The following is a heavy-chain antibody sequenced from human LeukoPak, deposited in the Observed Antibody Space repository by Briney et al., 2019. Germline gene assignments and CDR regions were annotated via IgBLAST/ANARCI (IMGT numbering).Heavy chain of an antibody. CDR1: GGSFSGYY. CDR2: INHSGST. V-gene: IGHV4-34*01. D-gene: IGHD6-13*01. CDR3: ARSRGAASGYYGMDV. Sequence: KPSETLSLTCAVYGGSFSGYYWSWIRQPPGKGLEWIGEINHSGSTNYNPSLESRVTISVDTSKNQFSLKLSSVTAADTAVYYCARSRGAASGYYGMDVWGQGTTVTVSS. J-gene: IGHJ6*02.